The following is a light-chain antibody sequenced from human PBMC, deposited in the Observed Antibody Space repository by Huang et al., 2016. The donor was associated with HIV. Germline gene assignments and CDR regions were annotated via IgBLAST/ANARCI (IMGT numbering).Light chain of an antibody. Sequence: IVLTQSPATLSLSPGERATLTCGASQRVRNNYLACYQQKPGLAPRLLIYDAHVRATGIPDGFSGSGSGTDFTLTISRLEPEDFAMYYCQQYSTSSYTFGQGTKVDI. CDR2: DAH. J-gene: IGKJ2*01. CDR3: QQYSTSSYT. CDR1: QRVRNNY. V-gene: IGKV3D-20*01.